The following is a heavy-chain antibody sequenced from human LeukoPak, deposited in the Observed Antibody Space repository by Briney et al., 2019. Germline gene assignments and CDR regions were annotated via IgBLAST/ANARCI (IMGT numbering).Heavy chain of an antibody. CDR1: GGSFSGYY. CDR3: ARDVLRGWFDP. CDR2: IYYSGST. D-gene: IGHD3-16*01. J-gene: IGHJ5*02. Sequence: SETLSLTCAVYGGSFSGYYWSWIRQPPGKGLEWIGSIYYSGSTYYNPSLKSRVTISVDTSKNQFSLKLSSVTAADTAVYYCARDVLRGWFDPWGQGTLVTVSS. V-gene: IGHV4-34*01.